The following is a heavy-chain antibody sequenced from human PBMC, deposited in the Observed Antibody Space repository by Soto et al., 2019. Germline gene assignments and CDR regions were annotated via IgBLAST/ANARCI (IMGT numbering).Heavy chain of an antibody. Sequence: GGSLRLSCAASGFTFTSYTMSWVRQAPGKGLEWVSAIIARGDSTYYADSVKGRFTISRDNSKNTLFLQMNSLGAEDTAVYFCAKAAGNSYGYQNVDPWGQGTLVTVSS. D-gene: IGHD5-18*01. CDR1: GFTFTSYT. J-gene: IGHJ5*02. CDR3: AKAAGNSYGYQNVDP. CDR2: IIARGDST. V-gene: IGHV3-23*01.